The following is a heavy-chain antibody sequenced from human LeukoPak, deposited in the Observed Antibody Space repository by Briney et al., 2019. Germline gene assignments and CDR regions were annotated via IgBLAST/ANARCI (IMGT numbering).Heavy chain of an antibody. CDR1: GGSISSYY. CDR2: IRDSTTT. CDR3: SRGGFYGSGVDAFDI. D-gene: IGHD3-10*01. V-gene: IGHV4-59*12. Sequence: PSETLSLTCTVSGGSISSYYWTWIRQPPGKGLQWIGYIRDSTTTFQSSSLKSRVTMLEDRSKNQVSLKLDSVTAADTAVYYCSRGGFYGSGVDAFDIWGQGTMVTVSS. J-gene: IGHJ3*02.